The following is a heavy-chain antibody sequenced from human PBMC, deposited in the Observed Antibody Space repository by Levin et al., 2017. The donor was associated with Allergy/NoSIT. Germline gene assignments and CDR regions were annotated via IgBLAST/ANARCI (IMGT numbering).Heavy chain of an antibody. CDR1: GFTFSSYE. J-gene: IGHJ6*03. V-gene: IGHV3-48*03. CDR3: ARASGVVIDNYYYYYMDV. D-gene: IGHD3-3*01. Sequence: LSLTCAASGFTFSSYEMNWVRQAPGKGLEWLSYIGTHGTAIYYADSVKGRFIISRDNAKNSLYLQMNSLRAEDTAVYYCARASGVVIDNYYYYYMDVWGKGTTVTVSS. CDR2: IGTHGTAI.